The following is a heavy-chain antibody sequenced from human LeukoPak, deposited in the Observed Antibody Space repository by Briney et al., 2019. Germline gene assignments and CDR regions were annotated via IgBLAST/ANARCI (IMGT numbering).Heavy chain of an antibody. CDR1: GFTFSSYS. V-gene: IGHV3-21*01. J-gene: IGHJ2*01. CDR2: ISSSSSYI. Sequence: GGSLRLPCAAWGFTFSSYSMNWVRHAPGKGLEAVTSISSSSSYIYYADSVKGRFTIARDNAKNSLYLQMNSLRAEDTAVYYCARDLQLNFDLWGRGTLVTVSS. CDR3: ARDLQLNFDL. D-gene: IGHD6-13*01.